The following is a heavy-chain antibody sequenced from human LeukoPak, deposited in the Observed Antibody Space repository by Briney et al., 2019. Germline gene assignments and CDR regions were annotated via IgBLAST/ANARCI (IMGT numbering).Heavy chain of an antibody. J-gene: IGHJ4*02. CDR2: VSGNSRYL. D-gene: IGHD1-26*01. CDR1: GFTFSTYT. V-gene: IGHV3-21*04. CDR3: AKGGKWDVTPFDY. Sequence: GGSLRLSCSASGFTFSTYTMNWVRQAPGKGLEWVSSVSGNSRYLYYADSVKGRFTISRDNSKNTLYLQVNSLRAEDTAVYYCAKGGKWDVTPFDYWGQGTLVTVSS.